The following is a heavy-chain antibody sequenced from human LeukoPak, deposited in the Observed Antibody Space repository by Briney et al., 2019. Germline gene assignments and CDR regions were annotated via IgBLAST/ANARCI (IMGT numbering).Heavy chain of an antibody. V-gene: IGHV1-8*03. Sequence: ASVKASCKASGYTFTSYDINWVRQATGQGLEWMGWMNPNSGNTGYAQKFQGRVTITRNTSISTAYMELSSLRSEDTAVYYCARGCSYGYEADYWGQGTLVTVSS. D-gene: IGHD5-18*01. J-gene: IGHJ4*02. CDR1: GYTFTSYD. CDR3: ARGCSYGYEADY. CDR2: MNPNSGNT.